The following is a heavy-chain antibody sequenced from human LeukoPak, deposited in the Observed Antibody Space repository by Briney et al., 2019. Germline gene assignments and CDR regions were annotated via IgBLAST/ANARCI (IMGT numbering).Heavy chain of an antibody. CDR1: GGSISSSSYY. D-gene: IGHD1-26*01. Sequence: SETLSLTCTVSGGSISSSSYYWGWIRQPPGKGLEWIGSIYYSGSTYYNPSLKSRVTISVDTSKNQFSLKLSSVTAADTAVYYCAREGVGGSYTGDFDYWGQGTLVTVSS. J-gene: IGHJ4*02. CDR2: IYYSGST. V-gene: IGHV4-39*07. CDR3: AREGVGGSYTGDFDY.